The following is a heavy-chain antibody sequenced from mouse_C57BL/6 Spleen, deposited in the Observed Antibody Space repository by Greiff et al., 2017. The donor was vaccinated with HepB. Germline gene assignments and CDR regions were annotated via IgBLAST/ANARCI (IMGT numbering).Heavy chain of an antibody. J-gene: IGHJ3*01. CDR3: EREEWFFAY. CDR1: GFTFRSYA. D-gene: IGHD2-2*01. V-gene: IGHV5-4*01. Sequence: EVQLVQSGGGLVKPGGSLKLSCAASGFTFRSYAMSWVRQTPEKRLEWVATISDGGSYTYYPDNVKGRFTISRDNAKNNRYLQMSHLKSEDTAMYNCEREEWFFAYWGQGTLVTVSA. CDR2: ISDGGSYT.